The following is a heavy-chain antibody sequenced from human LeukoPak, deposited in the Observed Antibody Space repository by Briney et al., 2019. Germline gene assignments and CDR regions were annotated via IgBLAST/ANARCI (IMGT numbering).Heavy chain of an antibody. CDR2: ISSSGSTI. CDR1: GFTFSSYE. CDR3: ARESDSSGFDY. J-gene: IGHJ4*02. V-gene: IGHV3-48*03. Sequence: PGGSLRLSCAASGFTFSSYEMNWVRQAPGKGLEWVSYISSSGSTIYYADSVKGRFTISRDNAKNSLYLQMNSLRAEDTAVYYCARESDSSGFDYWGQGILVTVSS. D-gene: IGHD3-22*01.